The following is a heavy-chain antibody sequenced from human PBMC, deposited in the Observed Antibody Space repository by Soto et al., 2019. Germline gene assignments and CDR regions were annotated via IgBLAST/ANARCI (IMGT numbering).Heavy chain of an antibody. D-gene: IGHD3-3*01. CDR1: GYTFTSYA. V-gene: IGHV1-3*01. J-gene: IGHJ4*02. Sequence: ASVKVSCKASGYTFTSYAMHWVRQAPGQRLEWMGGINPGNGKTNYAQKFQGRVTITEDTSTNTAYMELSSLRSEDTAVYYCATVPIFGVVEFDYWGQGTLVTVSS. CDR3: ATVPIFGVVEFDY. CDR2: INPGNGKT.